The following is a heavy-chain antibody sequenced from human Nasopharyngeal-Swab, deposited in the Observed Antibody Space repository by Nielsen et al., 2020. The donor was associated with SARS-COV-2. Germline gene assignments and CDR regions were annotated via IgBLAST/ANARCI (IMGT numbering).Heavy chain of an antibody. Sequence: SVNVSCKASGFTFTISAVQWVRHARAPRLEGLGCIVVGSGKTNYSQKFLERVTITRDMSTSTAYMELSSMRSEDTAVYYCAADPQPIIAAAGNIWGQGTMVTVSS. CDR1: GFTFTISA. V-gene: IGHV1-58*01. CDR2: IVVGSGKT. CDR3: AADPQPIIAAAGNI. D-gene: IGHD6-13*01. J-gene: IGHJ3*02.